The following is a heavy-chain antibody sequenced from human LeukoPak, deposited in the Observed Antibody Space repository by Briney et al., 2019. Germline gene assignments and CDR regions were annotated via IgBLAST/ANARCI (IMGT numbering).Heavy chain of an antibody. CDR2: IKSKTDGGTT. CDR1: RFTFSSYG. CDR3: TTAVGATTDPFDY. D-gene: IGHD1-26*01. Sequence: GRSLRLSCVASRFTFSSYGMHWVRQAPGKGLEWVGRIKSKTDGGTTDYAAPVKGRFTISRDDSKNTLYLQMNSLKTEDTAVYYCTTAVGATTDPFDYWGQGTLVTVSS. J-gene: IGHJ4*02. V-gene: IGHV3-15*01.